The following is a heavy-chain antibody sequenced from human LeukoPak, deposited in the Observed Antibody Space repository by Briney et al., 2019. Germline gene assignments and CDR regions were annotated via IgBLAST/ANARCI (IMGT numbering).Heavy chain of an antibody. Sequence: SGPTLVNPTQTLTLTCTFSGFSLNTSGVGVSWIRQPPGKALEWLALIYGNNDKRYSPSLKSRLTITKDTSKNQVVLTMHNMDPVDTATYYCAHRRRTGLENWFDPWGQGTLVTVSS. V-gene: IGHV2-5*01. J-gene: IGHJ5*02. D-gene: IGHD1-1*01. CDR3: AHRRRTGLENWFDP. CDR2: IYGNNDK. CDR1: GFSLNTSGVG.